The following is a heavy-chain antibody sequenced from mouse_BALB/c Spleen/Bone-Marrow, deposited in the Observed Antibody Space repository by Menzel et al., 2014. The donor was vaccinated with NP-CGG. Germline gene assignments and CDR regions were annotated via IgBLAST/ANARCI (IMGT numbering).Heavy chain of an antibody. Sequence: QDQLQQSGSELQTSGFSAKISCKSSGYSFSNYWMNWMKRRPGQGLEWIGQIYPGDGDTNYNGKFKGKATLTADKSSSTAYMQLSSLTSEDSAVYFCASRGDYSYAMRYRRKSTPVPVSS. CDR1: GYSFSNYW. CDR2: IYPGDGDT. CDR3: ASRGDYSYAMRY. D-gene: IGHD1-1*01. V-gene: IGHV1-80*01. J-gene: IGHJ4*01.